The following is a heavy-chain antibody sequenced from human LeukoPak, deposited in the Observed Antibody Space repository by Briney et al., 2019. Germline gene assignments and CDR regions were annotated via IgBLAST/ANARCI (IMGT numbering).Heavy chain of an antibody. V-gene: IGHV3-30*18. J-gene: IGHJ4*02. CDR3: AKGGDQTYYYGSGSYSNFDY. CDR1: GFTFSSYG. D-gene: IGHD3-10*01. CDR2: ISYDGSNK. Sequence: GGSLRLSCAASGFTFSSYGMHWVRQAPGKGLEWVAVISYDGSNKYYADSVKGRFTISRDNSKNTLYLQMNSLRAEDTAVYYCAKGGDQTYYYGSGSYSNFDYWGQGTLVTVSS.